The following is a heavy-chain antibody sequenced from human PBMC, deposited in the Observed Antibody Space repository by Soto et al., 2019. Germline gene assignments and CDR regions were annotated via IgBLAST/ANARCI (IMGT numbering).Heavy chain of an antibody. CDR1: GYTFTSYG. Sequence: QVQLVQSGAEVKKPGASVKVSCKASGYTFTSYGISWVRQAPGQGLEWVGWISAYNGNTNYAQKLQGRVTMTTDTSTSTAYMELRSLRSDDTAVYYCARGPETHYDFWSGYSFDYWGQGTLVTVSS. CDR2: ISAYNGNT. J-gene: IGHJ4*02. D-gene: IGHD3-3*01. V-gene: IGHV1-18*04. CDR3: ARGPETHYDFWSGYSFDY.